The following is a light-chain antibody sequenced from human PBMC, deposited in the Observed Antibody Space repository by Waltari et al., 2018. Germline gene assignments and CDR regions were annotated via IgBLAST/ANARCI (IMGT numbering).Light chain of an antibody. CDR2: WAS. CDR3: QQYYDIPRT. V-gene: IGKV4-1*01. J-gene: IGKJ1*01. CDR1: QSVLYSSNNKNY. Sequence: DIVMTQSPDSLAVSLGERATINCKSSQSVLYSSNNKNYLAWYQQRPGQPPKLLIYWASTRESGVPDRFSGSGSGTDFTLTISSLLAEDVAVYYCQQYYDIPRTFGQGTKVEIK.